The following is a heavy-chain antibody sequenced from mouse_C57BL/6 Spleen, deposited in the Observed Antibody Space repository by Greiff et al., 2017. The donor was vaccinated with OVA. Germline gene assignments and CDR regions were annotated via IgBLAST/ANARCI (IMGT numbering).Heavy chain of an antibody. Sequence: EVNVVESGEGLVKPGGSLKLSCAASGFPFSSYAMSWVRQTPEKRLEWVAYISSGGDYIYYADTVKGRFTISRDNARNTLYLQMSSLKSEDTAMYYCTRDDGYYPGYYAMDYWGQGTSVTVSS. CDR3: TRDDGYYPGYYAMDY. CDR1: GFPFSSYA. V-gene: IGHV5-9-1*02. D-gene: IGHD2-3*01. J-gene: IGHJ4*01. CDR2: ISSGGDYI.